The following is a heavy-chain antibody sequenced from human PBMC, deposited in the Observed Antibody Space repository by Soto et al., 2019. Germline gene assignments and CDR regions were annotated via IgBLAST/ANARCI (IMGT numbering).Heavy chain of an antibody. Sequence: QVQLQESGPGLVKPSGTLSLTCAVSGGSISSSNWWSWVRQPPGKGLEWIGETSHRGSINYNPSLKSRVNISVDKSKNQFSLKLSSVTAADTAVYYCASQSGYELDYWGQGTLVTVSS. CDR2: TSHRGSI. CDR3: ASQSGYELDY. J-gene: IGHJ4*02. V-gene: IGHV4-4*02. CDR1: GGSISSSNW. D-gene: IGHD5-12*01.